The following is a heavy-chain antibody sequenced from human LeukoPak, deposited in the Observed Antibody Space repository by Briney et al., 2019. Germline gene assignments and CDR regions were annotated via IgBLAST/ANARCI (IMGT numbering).Heavy chain of an antibody. CDR1: GFTFGSYD. CDR3: TRHGDYDFWSGQSLYYFDY. D-gene: IGHD3-3*01. Sequence: PGGSLRLSCAASGFTFGSYDMHWVRQASGKGLEWVGRIRSKANSYATAYAASVKGRFTISRDDSKNTAYLQMNSLKTEDTAVYYCTRHGDYDFWSGQSLYYFDYWGQGTLVTVSS. J-gene: IGHJ4*02. V-gene: IGHV3-73*01. CDR2: IRSKANSYAT.